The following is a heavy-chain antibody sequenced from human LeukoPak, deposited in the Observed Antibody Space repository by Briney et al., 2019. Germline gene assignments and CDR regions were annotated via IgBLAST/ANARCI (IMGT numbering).Heavy chain of an antibody. V-gene: IGHV4-59*01. CDR2: IHYSGST. CDR3: ARGGWSLDY. CDR1: GGSISSYY. D-gene: IGHD3-3*01. Sequence: SETLSLTCTVSGGSISSYYWSWIRQPPGKGLEWLGYIHYSGSTHYNPTLKSRVTMSVDTSKNQFSLRLSSVTAADTAVYYCARGGWSLDYWGQGTLVTVSS. J-gene: IGHJ4*02.